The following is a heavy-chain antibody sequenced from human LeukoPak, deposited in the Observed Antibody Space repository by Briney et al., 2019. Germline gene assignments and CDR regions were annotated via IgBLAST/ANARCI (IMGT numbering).Heavy chain of an antibody. CDR2: LSGNGDAT. D-gene: IGHD1-1*01. J-gene: IGHJ4*02. CDR3: ARGTGTTFDY. CDR1: GFTFSSFA. V-gene: IGHV3-23*01. Sequence: GGSLRLSCAASGFTFSSFAMSWVRQAPGKGLEWVSLLSGNGDATYYADSVKGRFTISSDNAKNTLYLQMNSLRAEDTAVYYCARGTGTTFDYWGQGTLVTVSS.